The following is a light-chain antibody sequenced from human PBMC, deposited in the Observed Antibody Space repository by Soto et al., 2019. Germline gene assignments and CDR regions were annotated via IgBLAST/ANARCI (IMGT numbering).Light chain of an antibody. CDR2: GAS. CDR3: QQYNTWPRT. CDR1: QSVSSSY. V-gene: IGKV3-20*01. Sequence: EIVLTQSPGTLSLSPWERATLSCRASQSVSSSYLAWYQQKPGQAPRLLIYGASSRASGIPDRFSGSGSGTEFTLTIRSLQSEDFALYYCQQYNTWPRTFGQGTKVDIK. J-gene: IGKJ1*01.